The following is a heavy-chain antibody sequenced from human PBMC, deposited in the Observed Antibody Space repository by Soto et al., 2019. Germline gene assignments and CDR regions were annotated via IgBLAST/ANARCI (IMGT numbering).Heavy chain of an antibody. CDR3: ARVPWLYSSGWELDY. J-gene: IGHJ4*02. Sequence: EVQLVESGGGLVQPGGSLRLSCAASGFTFSSYWMSWVRQAPGKGLEWVANIKQDGSEKYYVDSVKGRFTISRDNAKNSLYLQMNSLRAEDTAVYYCARVPWLYSSGWELDYWGQGTLVTVSS. CDR2: IKQDGSEK. CDR1: GFTFSSYW. D-gene: IGHD6-19*01. V-gene: IGHV3-7*03.